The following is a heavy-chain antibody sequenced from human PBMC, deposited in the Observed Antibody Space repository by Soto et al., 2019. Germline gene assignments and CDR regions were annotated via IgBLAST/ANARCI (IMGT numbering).Heavy chain of an antibody. Sequence: SGPTLVNPTQTLTLTCTFSGFSLSTSGVGVGWIRQPPGKALEWLALIYWDDDKRYSPSLKSRLTITKDTSKNQVVLTMTNMDLGNTAKFSLPHFRGGIAEGVSGLCFVGGGKGKVVTFS. CDR2: IYWDDDK. CDR3: PHFRGGIAEGVSGLCFVG. CDR1: GFSLSTSGVG. J-gene: IGHJ4*01. D-gene: IGHD6-13*01. V-gene: IGHV2-5*02.